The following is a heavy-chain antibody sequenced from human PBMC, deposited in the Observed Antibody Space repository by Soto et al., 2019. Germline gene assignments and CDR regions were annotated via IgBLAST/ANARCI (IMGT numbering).Heavy chain of an antibody. CDR2: IYYSGST. CDR1: GGSVSSGSYY. CDR3: ARGSGPNDAFDV. J-gene: IGHJ3*01. D-gene: IGHD2-15*01. Sequence: PSETLSLTCTVSGGSVSSGSYYWSWIRQPPGKGLEWIGYIYYSGSTNYNPSLKSRFTISVDTSKNQFSLKLSSVTAADTAVYYCARGSGPNDAFDVWGRGTMVTVSS. V-gene: IGHV4-61*01.